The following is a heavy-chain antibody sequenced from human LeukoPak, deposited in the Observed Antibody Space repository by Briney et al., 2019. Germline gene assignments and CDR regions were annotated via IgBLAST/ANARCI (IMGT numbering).Heavy chain of an antibody. Sequence: GRSLRLSCSASGFTFSNYGMHWVRQAPGKGLEWVAVIWYDGRNKYYRDSVKGRFTISRENSENTLYLHMNSLRAEDTGVYYCARLVRYCSTNSCYPFDYWGQGTLVTVSS. J-gene: IGHJ4*02. CDR2: IWYDGRNK. CDR3: ARLVRYCSTNSCYPFDY. CDR1: GFTFSNYG. D-gene: IGHD2-2*01. V-gene: IGHV3-33*01.